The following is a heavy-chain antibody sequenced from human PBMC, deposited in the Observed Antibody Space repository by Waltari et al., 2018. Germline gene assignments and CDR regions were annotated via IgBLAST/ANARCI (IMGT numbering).Heavy chain of an antibody. CDR2: ISSSSSYI. J-gene: IGHJ4*02. V-gene: IGHV3-21*01. Sequence: VQLQQWGAGLLKPSETLSLTCAVFGGSFSAYHWSWIRQSPGKGLEWVSSISSSSSYIYYADSVKGRFTISRDNAKNSLYLQMNSLRAEDTAVYYCARDVAVADYWGQGTLVIVSS. CDR1: GGSFSAYH. D-gene: IGHD6-19*01. CDR3: ARDVAVADY.